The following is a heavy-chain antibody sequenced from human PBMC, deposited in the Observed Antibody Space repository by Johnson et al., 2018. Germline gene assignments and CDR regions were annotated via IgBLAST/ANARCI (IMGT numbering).Heavy chain of an antibody. CDR2: IRSDGSIT. CDR1: GFTFSRYW. Sequence: EVQLVESGGGLVQXGGSXRLXCAASGFTFSRYWMHWFRQAPGKGLVWVSRIRSDGSITTYADSVKGRFTISRDNAKNTLYLQMNSLRVEDTAVYYCAREKYSSGRAGIFPIWGQGTMVTVSP. J-gene: IGHJ3*02. V-gene: IGHV3-74*01. D-gene: IGHD6-19*01. CDR3: AREKYSSGRAGIFPI.